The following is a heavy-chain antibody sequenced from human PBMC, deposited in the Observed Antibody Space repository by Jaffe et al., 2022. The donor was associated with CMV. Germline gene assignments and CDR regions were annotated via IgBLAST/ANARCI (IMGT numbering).Heavy chain of an antibody. D-gene: IGHD2-15*01. CDR1: GLSVGSSGVG. Sequence: QITLKESGPTLVKPTQTLTLTCTLSGLSVGSSGVGVAWIRQPPGKALEWLALIYWDGGERYSPSLKNRLSITKDASNNQVFLSMTNMDPADTGTYYCAHRCSGGRCDHDGFDIWGQGTTVIVSS. CDR3: AHRCSGGRCDHDGFDI. V-gene: IGHV2-5*02. CDR2: IYWDGGE. J-gene: IGHJ3*02.